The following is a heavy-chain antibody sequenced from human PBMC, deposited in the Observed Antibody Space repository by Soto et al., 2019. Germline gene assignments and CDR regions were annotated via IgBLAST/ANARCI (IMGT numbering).Heavy chain of an antibody. Sequence: PGGSLRLSCAASGFTFSSYLMSWVRQAPGKGLEWVANIKQDGSEKYYVDSVKGRFTISRDNAKNSLYLQMNSLRAEDTAVYYCARYYYDSSGYYYGFDYWGQGTLVTVSS. D-gene: IGHD3-22*01. CDR3: ARYYYDSSGYYYGFDY. CDR1: GFTFSSYL. J-gene: IGHJ4*02. CDR2: IKQDGSEK. V-gene: IGHV3-7*05.